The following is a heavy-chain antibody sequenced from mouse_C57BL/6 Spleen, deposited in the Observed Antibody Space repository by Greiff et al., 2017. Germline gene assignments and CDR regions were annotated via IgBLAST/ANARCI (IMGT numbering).Heavy chain of an antibody. CDR2: IDPSDSYT. CDR3: ARILLRYFDY. Sequence: QQPGAELVKPGASVKLSCKASGYTFTSYWMQWVKQRPGQGLEWIGEIDPSDSYTNYNQKFKGKATLTVETSSSTAYMQLSSLTSEDSAVYYCARILLRYFDYWGQGTTLTVSS. J-gene: IGHJ2*01. V-gene: IGHV1-50*01. CDR1: GYTFTSYW. D-gene: IGHD1-1*01.